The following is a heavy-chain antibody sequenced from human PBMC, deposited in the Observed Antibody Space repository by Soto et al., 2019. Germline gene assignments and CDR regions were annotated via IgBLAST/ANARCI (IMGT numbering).Heavy chain of an antibody. D-gene: IGHD3-16*01. CDR3: ARGGYYDNVWGKLRTYGLDK. V-gene: IGHV1-18*01. Sequence: GASVKVSCKASGYTFIKYGIAWVRQAPGQGLEWMGWISPYNDNTIYAQKFQGRVTMTADRSTRTVYLDLRSLKSNDTAVYYCARGGYYDNVWGKLRTYGLDKWGQGTSVT. CDR2: ISPYNDNT. J-gene: IGHJ6*02. CDR1: GYTFIKYG.